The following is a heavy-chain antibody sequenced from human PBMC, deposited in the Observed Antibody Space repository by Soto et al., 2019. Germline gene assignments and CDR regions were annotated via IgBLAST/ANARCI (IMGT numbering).Heavy chain of an antibody. CDR1: GFPFSSYS. CDR3: ARDGGYSAFDY. Sequence: GVSLSLSYAASGFPFSSYSMNWVRQAPGKGLEWVSSITTDYIYYADSVKGRFTISRDNAKNSLYLQMNSLRAEDTAIYYCARDGGYSAFDYWGPGTLVTVSS. CDR2: ITTDYI. V-gene: IGHV3-21*01. D-gene: IGHD5-12*01. J-gene: IGHJ4*02.